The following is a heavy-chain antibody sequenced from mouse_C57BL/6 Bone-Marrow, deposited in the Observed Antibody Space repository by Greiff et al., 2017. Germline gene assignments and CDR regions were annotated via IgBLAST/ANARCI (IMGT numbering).Heavy chain of an antibody. CDR2: IDPSDSYT. V-gene: IGHV1-69*01. CDR3: AREGYGSSFDY. J-gene: IGHJ2*01. D-gene: IGHD1-1*01. Sequence: QVQLQQPGAELVMPGASVKLSCKASGYTFTSYWMHWVKQRPGQGLEWIGEIDPSDSYTNYNQKFKGKSTLTVEKSSSTAYMQLSSLTSEDSAVYYCAREGYGSSFDYWGQGTTLTVSS. CDR1: GYTFTSYW.